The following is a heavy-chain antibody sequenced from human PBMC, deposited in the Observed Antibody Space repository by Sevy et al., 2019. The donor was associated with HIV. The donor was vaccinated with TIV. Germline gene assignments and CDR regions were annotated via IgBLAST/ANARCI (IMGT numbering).Heavy chain of an antibody. CDR1: GFTFSSYS. CDR2: ITSRSSYI. Sequence: GGSLRLSCAASGFTFSSYSMNWVRQAPGKGLEWVSSITSRSSYIYYADSVKGRFTISRENAKNSLYLQMNSLRAEDTAVYYCARSWEQQLHDAFDIWGQGTMVTISS. D-gene: IGHD6-13*01. J-gene: IGHJ3*02. CDR3: ARSWEQQLHDAFDI. V-gene: IGHV3-21*01.